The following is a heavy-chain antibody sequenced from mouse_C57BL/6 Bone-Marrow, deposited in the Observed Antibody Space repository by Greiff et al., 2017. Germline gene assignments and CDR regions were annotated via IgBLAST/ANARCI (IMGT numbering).Heavy chain of an antibody. CDR2: INPGSGGT. J-gene: IGHJ2*01. V-gene: IGHV1-54*01. CDR1: GYDFTNYL. D-gene: IGHD2-5*01. Sequence: VQLQQSGAELVRPGTSVKVSCKASGYDFTNYLIEWVKQRPGQGLEWIGVINPGSGGTNYNEKFKGKATLTADKSSSTAYMQLSSLTSQYSEDYACASKVGSNYHYFDYWGQGTTLTVSS. CDR3: ASKVGSNYHYFDY.